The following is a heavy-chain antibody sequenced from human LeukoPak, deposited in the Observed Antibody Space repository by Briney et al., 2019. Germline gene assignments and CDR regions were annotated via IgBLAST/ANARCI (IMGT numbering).Heavy chain of an antibody. J-gene: IGHJ4*02. CDR3: ARGMTTVTHGHFRISDY. V-gene: IGHV3-48*01. CDR1: GFTFSSYS. D-gene: IGHD4-17*01. CDR2: ISSSSSTI. Sequence: GGSLRLSCAASGFTFSSYSMNWVRQAPGKGLEWVSYISSSSSTIYYADSVKGRFTISRDNAKNSLYLQMNGLRAEDTAVYYCARGMTTVTHGHFRISDYWGQGTLVTVSS.